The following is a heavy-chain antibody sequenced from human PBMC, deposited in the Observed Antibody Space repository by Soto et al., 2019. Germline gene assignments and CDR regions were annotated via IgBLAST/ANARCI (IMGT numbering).Heavy chain of an antibody. D-gene: IGHD1-26*01. CDR1: GFTFHDYA. CDR2: VSGSGDTI. V-gene: IGHV3-23*01. CDR3: AIDRGIVGSTFDY. Sequence: EVQVLESGGGLVQPGGSLRLSCAASGFTFHDYAMSWVRQVPGRGLEWVSRVSGSGDTIYYAQSVQGRFTISRDNSKNTVSLQMTRLRAEDTALYYCAIDRGIVGSTFDYWGQGTLVTVSS. J-gene: IGHJ4*02.